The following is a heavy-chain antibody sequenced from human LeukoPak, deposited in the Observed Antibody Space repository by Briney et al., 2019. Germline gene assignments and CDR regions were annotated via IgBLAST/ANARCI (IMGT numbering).Heavy chain of an antibody. J-gene: IGHJ4*02. Sequence: GGSLRLSCAASGFTFSSYAMSWVRQAPGKGLEWVSAISGSGGSTYYADSVKGRSTISRDNSKNTLYLQMNSLRAEDTAVYYCAKAEYYCSGGSCYPYWGQGTLVTVSS. D-gene: IGHD2-15*01. CDR2: ISGSGGST. CDR1: GFTFSSYA. CDR3: AKAEYYCSGGSCYPY. V-gene: IGHV3-23*01.